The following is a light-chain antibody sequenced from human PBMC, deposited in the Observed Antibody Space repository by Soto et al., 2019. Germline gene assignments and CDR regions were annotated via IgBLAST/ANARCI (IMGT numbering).Light chain of an antibody. CDR2: DAS. CDR3: QQRRNWPNS. CDR1: QSISSY. Sequence: EIVLTQSPATLSLSPGERATLSCRASQSISSYLAWYQQKPGQTPRLLIYDASNRATGIPARFSGSGSGTDFTLTISSLEPEDFAVYYCQQRRNWPNSFCQGTKLEIK. V-gene: IGKV3-11*01. J-gene: IGKJ2*01.